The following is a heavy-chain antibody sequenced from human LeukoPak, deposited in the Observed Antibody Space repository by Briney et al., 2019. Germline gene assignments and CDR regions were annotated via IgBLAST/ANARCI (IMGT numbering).Heavy chain of an antibody. V-gene: IGHV3-53*01. CDR3: AKGATVVTAPDY. Sequence: GGSLRLSCAASGFTFSSYSMSWVRQAPGKGLEWVSVIYSGGSTYYADSVKGRFTISRDNSKNTLYLQMNSLRAEDTAVYYCAKGATVVTAPDYWGQGTLVTVSS. J-gene: IGHJ4*02. D-gene: IGHD4-23*01. CDR2: IYSGGST. CDR1: GFTFSSYS.